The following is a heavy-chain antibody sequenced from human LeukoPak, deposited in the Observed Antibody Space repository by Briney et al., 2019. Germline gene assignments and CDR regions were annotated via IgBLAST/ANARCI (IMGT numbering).Heavy chain of an antibody. CDR1: GFTFSSYS. D-gene: IGHD4-17*01. Sequence: GGSLRLSCAASGFTFSSYSMNWVRQAPGKGLEWISSISSSSSYIYYADSVKGRFTISRDNAKNSLYLQMNSLRAEDTAVYYCARSITDYGYAFDIWGQGTMVTVSS. V-gene: IGHV3-21*01. CDR3: ARSITDYGYAFDI. CDR2: ISSSSSYI. J-gene: IGHJ3*02.